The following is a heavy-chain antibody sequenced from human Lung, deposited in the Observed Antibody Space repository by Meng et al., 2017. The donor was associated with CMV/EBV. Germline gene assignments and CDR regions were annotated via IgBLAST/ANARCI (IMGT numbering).Heavy chain of an antibody. V-gene: IGHV4-4*02. Sequence: QVQVEEAGPGLGRPSGTCSLTCAVSGGSMSSTNWWSWVRQPPGKGLEWIGEIYHSGSTNYNPSLKSRVSISVDKSKNQFSLKLSSVTAADTAVYYCARADKVRFDYWGQGTLVTVSS. CDR2: IYHSGST. CDR3: ARADKVRFDY. CDR1: GGSMSSTNW. J-gene: IGHJ4*02.